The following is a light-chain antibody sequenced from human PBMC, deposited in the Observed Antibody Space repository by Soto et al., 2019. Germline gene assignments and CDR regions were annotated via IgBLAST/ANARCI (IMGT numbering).Light chain of an antibody. CDR2: DAS. J-gene: IGKJ1*01. V-gene: IGKV1-5*01. CDR1: QSINSW. CDR3: QQYNSFPWT. Sequence: DTQMTQSPSTLSASVGDRVTITCRASQSINSWLAWYQQKPGKAPKVLIYDASNLESGVPSRFSGSGSGAEFTLTISSLQPDNFATYFCQQYNSFPWTFAQGTKVEIK.